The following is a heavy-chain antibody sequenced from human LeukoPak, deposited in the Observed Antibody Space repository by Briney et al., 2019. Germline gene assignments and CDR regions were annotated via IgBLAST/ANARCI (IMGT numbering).Heavy chain of an antibody. CDR3: ARDHPYILTGPGFMDV. J-gene: IGHJ6*04. V-gene: IGHV3-53*01. CDR1: EFIVSSNY. Sequence: GGSLRLSCAASEFIVSSNYMSWVRQAPGKGLEWVSVIYTGGSTYYADSVKGRFTISRDNSKNTLYLQMNSLRADDMAVYYCARDHPYILTGPGFMDVWGKGTSVTVSS. D-gene: IGHD3-9*01. CDR2: IYTGGST.